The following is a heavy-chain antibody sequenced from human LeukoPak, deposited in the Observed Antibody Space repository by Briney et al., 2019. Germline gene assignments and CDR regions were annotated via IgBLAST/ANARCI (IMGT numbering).Heavy chain of an antibody. J-gene: IGHJ4*02. CDR1: GFTVSSNY. Sequence: GGSLRLSCLVSGFTVSSNYMSWVRQPPGKVLEWVSVIYSGGTTKYADSVKGRFTIYRDTSNNTLFLQMNSLRVEDTAVYYCASKLTTGNWGQGTLVTVSS. CDR3: ASKLTTGN. CDR2: IYSGGTT. V-gene: IGHV3-66*01. D-gene: IGHD4-17*01.